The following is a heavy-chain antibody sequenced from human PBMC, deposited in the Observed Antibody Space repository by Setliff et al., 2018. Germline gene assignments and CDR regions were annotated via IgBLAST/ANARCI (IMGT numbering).Heavy chain of an antibody. J-gene: IGHJ4*02. CDR2: IKQDGSEK. CDR1: GFTFSSYW. Sequence: GGSLRLSCAASGFTFSSYWMSWVRQAPGKGLEWVANIKQDGSEKYYVDSVKGRSTISRDNAKNSLYLQMNSLRAEDTAVYYCARLGPHCSSTSCYLVLRSYFDYWGQGTLVTVSS. CDR3: ARLGPHCSSTSCYLVLRSYFDY. D-gene: IGHD2-2*01. V-gene: IGHV3-7*01.